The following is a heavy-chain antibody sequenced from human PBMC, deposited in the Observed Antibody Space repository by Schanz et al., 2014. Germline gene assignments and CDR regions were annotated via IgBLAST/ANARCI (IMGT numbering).Heavy chain of an antibody. V-gene: IGHV3-33*06. Sequence: DLVESGGGVVQPGSSLKLSWAVSTSLFSRPVIHWVRRAPGKGLEWVAVMWNDGIKTHYADSGKGRFTISRDNSKNTLYLQMKSLRVEDTAVYYCVKDPDKYNWNDVEGMDVWGPGTTVTVSS. CDR2: MWNDGIKT. CDR1: TSLFSRPV. CDR3: VKDPDKYNWNDVEGMDV. D-gene: IGHD1-1*01. J-gene: IGHJ6*01.